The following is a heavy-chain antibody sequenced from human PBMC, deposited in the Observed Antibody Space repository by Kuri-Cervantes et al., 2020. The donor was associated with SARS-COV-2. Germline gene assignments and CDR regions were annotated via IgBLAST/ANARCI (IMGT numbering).Heavy chain of an antibody. CDR2: ISYDESRR. V-gene: IGHV3-30*18. J-gene: IGHJ1*01. Sequence: GESLKISCAASGFSFSNYGMQWVRQAPGKGLEWVALISYDESRRYYADALSGRFTVSRDNSNSTLFLQLNSLRPEDTAVYYCAKMSVPYTGAWYPLDDWGQGTLVTVSS. CDR3: AKMSVPYTGAWYPLDD. D-gene: IGHD6-19*01. CDR1: GFSFSNYG.